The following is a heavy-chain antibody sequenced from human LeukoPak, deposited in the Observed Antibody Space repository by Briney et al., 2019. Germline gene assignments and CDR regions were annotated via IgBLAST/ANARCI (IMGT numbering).Heavy chain of an antibody. CDR1: GFTFTTYA. D-gene: IGHD2-15*01. CDR2: MSSGSRYI. Sequence: KSGGSLRLSCTASGFTFTTYAMTWVRQAPGKGLEWISSMSSGSRYIYYADSVRGRFTISRDNTRNSLYLAMNNLRAEDTAIYYCARDRPTGASRTFVVQWGQGTPVTVSS. J-gene: IGHJ4*02. V-gene: IGHV3-21*06. CDR3: ARDRPTGASRTFVVQ.